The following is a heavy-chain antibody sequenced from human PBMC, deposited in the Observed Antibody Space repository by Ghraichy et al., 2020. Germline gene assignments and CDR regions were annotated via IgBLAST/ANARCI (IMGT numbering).Heavy chain of an antibody. CDR3: AERLGIGTNLLTGL. CDR1: GCTFTSYA. Sequence: GESLNISCAASGCTFTSYALSWVREAPGKGLEWISDIRGSGASTFYADSVKGRFTISRNNSKNTLYLQMNSLRAEDTAVHYCAERLGIGTNLLTGLWGQGPLLPVSS. D-gene: IGHD3-9*01. V-gene: IGHV3-23*01. CDR2: IRGSGAST. J-gene: IGHJ4*02.